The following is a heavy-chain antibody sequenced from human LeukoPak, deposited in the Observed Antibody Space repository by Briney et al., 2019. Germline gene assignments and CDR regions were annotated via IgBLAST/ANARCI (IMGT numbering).Heavy chain of an antibody. V-gene: IGHV4-59*01. Sequence: PSETLSLTCTVSGDSIDNYYWSWIRLPPGRGLEWLGYIYYTGSTNYNPSLQSRVTISVDTSKNQFSLKLRSVTAADTAVYYCARAWLGELVGVGNWFDPWGQGILVTVSS. CDR3: ARAWLGELVGVGNWFDP. D-gene: IGHD3-10*01. CDR1: GDSIDNYY. CDR2: IYYTGST. J-gene: IGHJ5*02.